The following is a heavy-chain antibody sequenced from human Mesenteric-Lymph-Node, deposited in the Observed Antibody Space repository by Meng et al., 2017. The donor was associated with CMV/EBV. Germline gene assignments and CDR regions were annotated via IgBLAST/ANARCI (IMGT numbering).Heavy chain of an antibody. J-gene: IGHJ6*02. CDR1: YY. CDR3: ARVFRSSSWYSTNYYGLDV. Sequence: YYWGWIRQSPGKGLVGIGSVYYSGSTYYNPALKNRVAISVDTSKNHFYLRLNSLTAADTAVYYCARVFRSSSWYSTNYYGLDVWGQGTTVTVSS. D-gene: IGHD6-13*01. V-gene: IGHV4-39*02. CDR2: VYYSGST.